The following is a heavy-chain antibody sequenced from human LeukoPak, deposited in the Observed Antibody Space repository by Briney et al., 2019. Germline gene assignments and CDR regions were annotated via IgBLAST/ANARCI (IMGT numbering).Heavy chain of an antibody. CDR3: ARDRYSSMWSVFEY. CDR2: IWYDGSNK. Sequence: QPGGSLRLSCAASGFTFSSSAMHWVRQSPGKGLEWVAVIWYDGSNKLYADSVKGRFTISRDNSRNTLYLQMNSLSAEDTAVYYCARDRYSSMWSVFEYWGQGALVTVSS. D-gene: IGHD6-13*01. V-gene: IGHV3-33*01. CDR1: GFTFSSSA. J-gene: IGHJ4*02.